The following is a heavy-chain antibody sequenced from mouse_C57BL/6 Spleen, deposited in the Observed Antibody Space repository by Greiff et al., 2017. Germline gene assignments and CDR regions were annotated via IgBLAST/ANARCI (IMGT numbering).Heavy chain of an antibody. J-gene: IGHJ4*01. D-gene: IGHD1-1*01. CDR1: GYTFTSYG. CDR2: IYPRSGNT. V-gene: IGHV1-81*01. CDR3: ARGGFITTPLARESGDMDY. Sequence: QVQLQQSGAELARPGASVKLSCKASGYTFTSYGISWVKQRTGQGLEWIGEIYPRSGNTYYNEKFKGKATLTADKSSSTAYMELRSLTSEDSAVYFCARGGFITTPLARESGDMDYWGQGTSVTVSS.